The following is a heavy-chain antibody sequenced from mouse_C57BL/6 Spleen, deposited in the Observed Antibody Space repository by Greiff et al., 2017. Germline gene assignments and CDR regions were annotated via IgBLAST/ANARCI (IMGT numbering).Heavy chain of an antibody. CDR3: ATITTVVATLPWYFDV. CDR1: GYTFTSYW. D-gene: IGHD1-1*01. J-gene: IGHJ1*03. Sequence: QVQLQQPGAELVRPGSSVKLSCKASGYTFTSYWMDWVKQRPGQGLEWIGNIYPSDSETHYNQKFKDKATLTVDKSSSTAYMQLSSLTSEDSAVYYCATITTVVATLPWYFDVWGTGTTVTVSS. CDR2: IYPSDSET. V-gene: IGHV1-61*01.